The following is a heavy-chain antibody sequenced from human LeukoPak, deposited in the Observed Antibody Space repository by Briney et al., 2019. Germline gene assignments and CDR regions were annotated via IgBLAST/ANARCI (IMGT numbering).Heavy chain of an antibody. D-gene: IGHD3-10*01. CDR2: IYYSGST. V-gene: IGHV4-39*07. CDR3: ARLQLLWFGESPSFDY. CDR1: GGSISSSSYY. J-gene: IGHJ4*02. Sequence: SETLSLTCTVSGGSISSSSYYWGWLRQPPGKGLEWIGSIYYSGSTYYNPSLKSRVTISVDTSKNQFSLKLSSVTAADTAVYYCARLQLLWFGESPSFDYWGQGTLVAVSS.